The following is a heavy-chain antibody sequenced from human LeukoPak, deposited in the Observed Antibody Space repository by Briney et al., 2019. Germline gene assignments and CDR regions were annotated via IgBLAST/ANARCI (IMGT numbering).Heavy chain of an antibody. CDR2: IYSGGST. Sequence: GGSLRLSCAASGFTFSSNYMSWVRQAPGKGLEWVSDIYSGGSTYYADSVTGRFTISRDNSKNTLYLQMNSLRAEDTAVYYCASFATGIAVAEGDYWGQGTLVTVSS. D-gene: IGHD6-19*01. CDR3: ASFATGIAVAEGDY. V-gene: IGHV3-66*02. CDR1: GFTFSSNY. J-gene: IGHJ4*02.